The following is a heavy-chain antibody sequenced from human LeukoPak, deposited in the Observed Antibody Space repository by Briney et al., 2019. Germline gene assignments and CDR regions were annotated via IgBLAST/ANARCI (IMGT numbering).Heavy chain of an antibody. CDR3: ARDSSKGYSYGDTDY. V-gene: IGHV3-11*01. D-gene: IGHD5-18*01. Sequence: LSLTCAVYGGSFSGYYWSWIRQAPGKGLEWVSYIISSGSTIYYADSVKGRFTISRDNAKNSLYLQMNSLRAEDTAVYYCARDSSKGYSYGDTDYWGQGTLVTVSS. CDR1: GGSFSGYY. CDR2: IISSGSTI. J-gene: IGHJ4*02.